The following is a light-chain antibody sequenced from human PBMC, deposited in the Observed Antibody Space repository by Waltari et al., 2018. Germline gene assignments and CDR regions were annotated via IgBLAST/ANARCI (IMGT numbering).Light chain of an antibody. CDR2: WAS. CDR1: QSVLYNCNNKNY. V-gene: IGKV4-1*01. Sequence: EMTQSPDSLPVSLGERATINCKSSQSVLYNCNNKNYLAWFQLKPGQPPKLLIRWASTREPGVPDRFSGSGSGTDFTLTISSLQTEDVAVYYCQQYLTLPYSFGQGTKLEIK. CDR3: QQYLTLPYS. J-gene: IGKJ2*03.